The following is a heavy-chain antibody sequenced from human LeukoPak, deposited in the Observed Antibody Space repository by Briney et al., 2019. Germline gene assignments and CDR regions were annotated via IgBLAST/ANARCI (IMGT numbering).Heavy chain of an antibody. J-gene: IGHJ4*02. CDR2: INPNSGGT. CDR3: ARGPTYYYDSSGYGEGDYFDY. Sequence: GASVKVSCKASGYTFTGYYMHWVRQAPGQGLEWMGWINPNSGGTNNAQTFQGRVTMTRDTSISTAYMELSRLRSDDTAVYYCARGPTYYYDSSGYGEGDYFDYWGQGTLVTVSS. CDR1: GYTFTGYY. V-gene: IGHV1-2*02. D-gene: IGHD3-22*01.